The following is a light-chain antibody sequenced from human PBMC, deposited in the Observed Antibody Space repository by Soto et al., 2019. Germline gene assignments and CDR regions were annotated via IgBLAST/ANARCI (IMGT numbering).Light chain of an antibody. J-gene: IGKJ4*01. Sequence: DIQMTQSPSSLSAFVGARVTITCQASQDISNYLNWYQKKPGKAPKFLIYDASNLEIVVPSRFSGSGSGTDFTLTISSLQPEDFATYYCQQFDSLPLTFGGGTKVEIK. CDR1: QDISNY. V-gene: IGKV1-33*01. CDR3: QQFDSLPLT. CDR2: DAS.